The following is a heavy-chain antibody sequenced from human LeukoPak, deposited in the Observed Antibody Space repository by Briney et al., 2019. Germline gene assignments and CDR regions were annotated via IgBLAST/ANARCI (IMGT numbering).Heavy chain of an antibody. CDR1: GGSFSGYY. D-gene: IGHD3-22*01. V-gene: IGHV4-34*01. CDR2: INHSGST. Sequence: KPSETLSLTCAVYGGSFSGYYWSWIRQPPGKGLEWIGEINHSGSTNYNPSLKSRVTISVDTSKNQFSLKLSSVTAADTAVYYCARQPDYYDSGPGAYDAFDIWGQGTMVTVSS. J-gene: IGHJ3*02. CDR3: ARQPDYYDSGPGAYDAFDI.